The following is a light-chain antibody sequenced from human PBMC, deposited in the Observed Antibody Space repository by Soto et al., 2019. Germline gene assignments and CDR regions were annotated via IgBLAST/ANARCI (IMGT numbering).Light chain of an antibody. J-gene: IGKJ3*01. Sequence: DMVMTQSQGTLSLSPGETATLSCRASQSVSSNYVAWFHQRPGQAPRLLIYGASRRATGVPYRFSASGSGTDFPITISRLEPEDFAVYYCQQYGRSPFTFGPGTKVDIK. CDR1: QSVSSNY. CDR2: GAS. CDR3: QQYGRSPFT. V-gene: IGKV3-20*01.